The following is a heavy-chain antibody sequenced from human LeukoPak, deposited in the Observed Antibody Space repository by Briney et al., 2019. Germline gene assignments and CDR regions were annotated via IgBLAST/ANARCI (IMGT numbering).Heavy chain of an antibody. J-gene: IGHJ4*02. Sequence: PGGSLRPSCAPSGFTFSSYSMNWVGRAPGKGREGVSYISSSSSTIYYADSVKGRFTISRDNAKNSLYLQMNSLRAEDTAVYYCARFAGGLGDFDYWGQGTLVTVSS. D-gene: IGHD3-10*01. CDR2: ISSSSSTI. CDR3: ARFAGGLGDFDY. V-gene: IGHV3-48*04. CDR1: GFTFSSYS.